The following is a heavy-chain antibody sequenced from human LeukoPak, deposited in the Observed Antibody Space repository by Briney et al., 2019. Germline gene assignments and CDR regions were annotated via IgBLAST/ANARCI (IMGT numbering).Heavy chain of an antibody. Sequence: GESLRLSCAASGFTFSSYSMSWVRQAPGKGLEWVSTINPSGGSTYYADSVKGRFTISRDNSKNTLYLQMNSLRAEDTAVYYCAKGAELWFDFGYWGQGTLVTVSS. V-gene: IGHV3-23*01. J-gene: IGHJ4*02. CDR1: GFTFSSYS. D-gene: IGHD3-10*01. CDR3: AKGAELWFDFGY. CDR2: INPSGGST.